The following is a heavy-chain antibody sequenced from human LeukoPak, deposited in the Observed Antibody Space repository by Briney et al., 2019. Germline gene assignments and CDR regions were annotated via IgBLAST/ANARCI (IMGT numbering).Heavy chain of an antibody. J-gene: IGHJ3*02. CDR1: GGSFSDFY. CDR3: AIGGAFDI. Sequence: SETLSDTCAVYGGSFSDFYWSWIRQPPGKGLEWIGEINHGGSTNDNPSLKSRVTISVDTSKNQFSLKLSSVTAADTAVYYCAIGGAFDIWGQGTMVTVSS. CDR2: INHGGST. V-gene: IGHV4-34*01.